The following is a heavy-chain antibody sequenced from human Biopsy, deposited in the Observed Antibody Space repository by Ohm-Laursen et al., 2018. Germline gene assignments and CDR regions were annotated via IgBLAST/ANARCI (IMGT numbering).Heavy chain of an antibody. CDR2: ISYTGYT. D-gene: IGHD4-23*01. CDR1: GGSFTGHY. CDR3: ARGSNDFGGLYFPR. Sequence: SDTLSLTCTVSGGSFTGHYWSWIRQPPGKGLEWIGHISYTGYTSYNASLKSRVTISVDTSRNHFSLRLSSLTAADTAVYYCARGSNDFGGLYFPRWGQGTRLTVSS. J-gene: IGHJ4*02. V-gene: IGHV4-59*11.